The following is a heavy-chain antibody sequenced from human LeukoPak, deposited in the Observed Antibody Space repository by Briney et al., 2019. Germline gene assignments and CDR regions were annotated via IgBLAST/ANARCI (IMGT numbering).Heavy chain of an antibody. CDR1: GGTFGSYA. V-gene: IGHV1-8*02. CDR2: MNPNSGNT. CDR3: ARENSNYYYGMDV. Sequence: ASVKVSCKASGGTFGSYAISWVRQAPGQGLEWMGWMNPNSGNTGYAQRFQGRVTMTRNTSISTAYMELSSLRSEDTAVYYCARENSNYYYGMDVWGQGTTVTVSS. D-gene: IGHD6-13*01. J-gene: IGHJ6*02.